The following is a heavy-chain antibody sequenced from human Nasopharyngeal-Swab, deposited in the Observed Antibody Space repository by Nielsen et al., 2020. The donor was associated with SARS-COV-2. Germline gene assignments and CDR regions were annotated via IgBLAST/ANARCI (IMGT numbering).Heavy chain of an antibody. V-gene: IGHV3-23*01. CDR3: AKDRDSGDDSDDYYHYYGMDV. Sequence: GESLKISCAASGFTFSTYAISWVRQAPGKGLEWVSVIRGSDYSTHYADSVKGRFTISRDNSKNTVSLQMNSLRAEDTAIYYCAKDRDSGDDSDDYYHYYGMDVWGQGTTVTVSS. CDR1: GFTFSTYA. D-gene: IGHD5-12*01. J-gene: IGHJ6*02. CDR2: IRGSDYST.